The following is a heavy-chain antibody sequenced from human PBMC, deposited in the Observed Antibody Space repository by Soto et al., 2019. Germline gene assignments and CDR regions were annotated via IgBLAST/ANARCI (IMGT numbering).Heavy chain of an antibody. CDR1: GGTFSSYA. CDR3: ARTGNYYDSSGYYIYFQH. V-gene: IGHV1-69*13. D-gene: IGHD3-22*01. J-gene: IGHJ1*01. CDR2: IIPIFGTA. Sequence: SVKVSCKASGGTFSSYAISWVRQAPGQGLEWMGGIIPIFGTANYAQKFQGRDTITADESTSTAYMELSSLRSEDTAVYYCARTGNYYDSSGYYIYFQHWGQGTLVTVSS.